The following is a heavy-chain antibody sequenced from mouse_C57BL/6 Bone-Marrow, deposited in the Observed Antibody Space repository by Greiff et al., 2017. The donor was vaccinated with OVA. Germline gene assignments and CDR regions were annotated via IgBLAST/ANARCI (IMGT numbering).Heavy chain of an antibody. CDR2: IDPSDSYT. CDR3: ARYEPYFDY. Sequence: QVQLQQSGAELVRPGTSVKLSCKASGYTFTSYWMHWVKQRPGQGLEWIGVIDPSDSYTNYNQKFKGKATLTVDTSSSTAYMQLSSLTSEDSAVYYCARYEPYFDYWGQGTTLTVSS. CDR1: GYTFTSYW. J-gene: IGHJ2*01. V-gene: IGHV1-59*01. D-gene: IGHD2-12*01.